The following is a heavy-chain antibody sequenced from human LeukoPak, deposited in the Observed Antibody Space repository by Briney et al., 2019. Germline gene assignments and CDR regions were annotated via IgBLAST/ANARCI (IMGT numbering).Heavy chain of an antibody. J-gene: IGHJ4*02. Sequence: ASVTVSCKASGYTFTSYDINWVRQAPGQGLEWMGWMNPNSGNTGYAQKFQGRVTMTRNTSISTAYMELSSLRSEDTAVYYCARAAYYYDSSGYSSFGLARYWGQGTLVTVSS. CDR3: ARAAYYYDSSGYSSFGLARY. D-gene: IGHD3-22*01. V-gene: IGHV1-8*01. CDR1: GYTFTSYD. CDR2: MNPNSGNT.